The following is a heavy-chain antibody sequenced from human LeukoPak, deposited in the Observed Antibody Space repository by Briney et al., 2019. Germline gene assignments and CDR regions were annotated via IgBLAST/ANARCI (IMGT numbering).Heavy chain of an antibody. CDR1: GPSFGAYA. Sequence: GGSLRPSCAPSGPSFGAYAMGCVRQAAGNGMGWVSRISGSGINTYFADSVEGRFTMSRDNAKSTLNLQLNSLTVDDTAVYYCARGRGGDHVPSCFDYWGQGTLVTVSS. V-gene: IGHV3-23*01. J-gene: IGHJ4*02. D-gene: IGHD2-21*02. CDR3: ARGRGGDHVPSCFDY. CDR2: ISGSGINT.